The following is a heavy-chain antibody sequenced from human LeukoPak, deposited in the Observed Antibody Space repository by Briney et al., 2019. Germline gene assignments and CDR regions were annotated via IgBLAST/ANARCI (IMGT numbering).Heavy chain of an antibody. D-gene: IGHD6-13*01. CDR2: IKQDGSEK. CDR1: GFTFSSYW. Sequence: GGSLRLSCAASGFTFSSYWMSWVRQAPGKGLEWVANIKQDGSEKYYVDSGKGRITISRDNAKNSLYLQMNSLKAEYTAVYYCAGGGQQLALDYWGQGTLVTVSS. V-gene: IGHV3-7*04. CDR3: AGGGQQLALDY. J-gene: IGHJ4*02.